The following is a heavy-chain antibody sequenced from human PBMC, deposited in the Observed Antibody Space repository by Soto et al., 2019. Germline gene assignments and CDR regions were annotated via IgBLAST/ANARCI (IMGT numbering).Heavy chain of an antibody. CDR1: GDSMNSSIYY. Sequence: SETLSVTWTVSGDSMNSSIYYGGWIRQPPGKGLEWIGSIYYSGSTYYNPSLKSRVTISVDTSKNQFSLKLSSVTAADTAVYYCARTGYSSGWYPNPKRWSSYYYYGMAVWGQGTTVTVSS. D-gene: IGHD6-19*01. V-gene: IGHV4-39*01. CDR2: IYYSGST. CDR3: ARTGYSSGWYPNPKRWSSYYYYGMAV. J-gene: IGHJ6*02.